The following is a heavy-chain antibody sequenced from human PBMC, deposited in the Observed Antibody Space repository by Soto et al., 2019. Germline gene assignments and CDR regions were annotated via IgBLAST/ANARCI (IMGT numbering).Heavy chain of an antibody. CDR2: IYQSGGT. D-gene: IGHD3-9*01. Sequence: PSETLSLTCDVSGGSISSGGYSWSWIRQPPGEALEWIGCIYQSGGTAYNPSLKSRATISADRPKNQLSLELTSVTAADTAVYYCARDRYDPLTGFDAFDVWGQGAMVTV. V-gene: IGHV4-30-2*01. CDR1: GGSISSGGYS. CDR3: ARDRYDPLTGFDAFDV. J-gene: IGHJ3*01.